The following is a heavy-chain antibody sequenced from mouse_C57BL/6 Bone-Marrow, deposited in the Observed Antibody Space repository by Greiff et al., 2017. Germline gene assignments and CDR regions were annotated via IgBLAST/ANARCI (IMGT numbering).Heavy chain of an antibody. D-gene: IGHD3-2*02. CDR2: ILPSIGRT. Sequence: QVQLKESGSELRSPGSSVKLSCKASDSEVFPIAYMCWVRQKPGHGFEWIGGILPSIGRTIYGEKFEDNATLDADTQSNTAYLELNSLTSEDSAIYYCARGPPCSSGYRDYWGQGTTPTVSS. CDR3: ARGPPCSSGYRDY. J-gene: IGHJ2*01. CDR1: DSEVFPIAY. V-gene: IGHV15-2*01.